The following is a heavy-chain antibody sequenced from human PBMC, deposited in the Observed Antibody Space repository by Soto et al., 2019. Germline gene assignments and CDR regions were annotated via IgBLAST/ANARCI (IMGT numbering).Heavy chain of an antibody. J-gene: IGHJ4*02. CDR1: GGTFGSYW. CDR3: ARESDGANSL. V-gene: IGHV3-74*01. D-gene: IGHD4-17*01. CDR2: INGDGSST. Sequence: GSLRLSCAASGGTFGSYWMHWVRQAPGKGLVWVSRINGDGSSTGYADSVKGRFTISRDNAKNTLYLQMNSLRAEDTAVYYCARESDGANSLWGQGTLVTVSS.